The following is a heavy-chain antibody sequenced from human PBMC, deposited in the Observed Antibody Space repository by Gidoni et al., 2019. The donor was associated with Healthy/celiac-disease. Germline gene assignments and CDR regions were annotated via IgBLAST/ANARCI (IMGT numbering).Heavy chain of an antibody. Sequence: QVQLQESGPGLVKPSETLSLTCTVSVGSISSYYWSWIRQPPGKGLEWIGYIYYSGSTNYNPSLKSRVTISVDTSKNQFSLKLSSVTAADTAVYYCARRRIAARRGWFDPWGQGTLVTVSS. D-gene: IGHD6-6*01. V-gene: IGHV4-59*08. CDR2: IYYSGST. J-gene: IGHJ5*02. CDR3: ARRRIAARRGWFDP. CDR1: VGSISSYY.